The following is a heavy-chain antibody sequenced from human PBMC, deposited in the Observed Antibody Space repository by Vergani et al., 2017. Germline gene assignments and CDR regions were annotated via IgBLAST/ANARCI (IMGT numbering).Heavy chain of an antibody. CDR3: ARERDHGDLVS. Sequence: QVQLVESGGGVVQPGRSLRLSCAASGCTFSSYGMHWVRQAPGKGLEWVAVISYDGSNKYYADSVKGRFTISRDNSKNTLYLQMNSLRAEDTAVYYCARERDHGDLVSWGQGTLITVSA. CDR1: GCTFSSYG. J-gene: IGHJ5*01. V-gene: IGHV3-30*03. D-gene: IGHD4-17*01. CDR2: ISYDGSNK.